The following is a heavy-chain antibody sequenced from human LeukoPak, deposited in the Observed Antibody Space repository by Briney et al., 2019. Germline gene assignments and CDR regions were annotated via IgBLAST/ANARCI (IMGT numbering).Heavy chain of an antibody. CDR1: GGSISSYY. Sequence: SETLSLTRTVSGGSISSYYWSWIRQPPGKGLEWIGYIYYSGSTNYNPSLKSRVTISVDTSRNHFSLKLSSVTAADTAVYYCAGIQVDTAMVTTSAFDIWGQGTMVTVSS. J-gene: IGHJ3*02. V-gene: IGHV4-59*01. CDR3: AGIQVDTAMVTTSAFDI. CDR2: IYYSGST. D-gene: IGHD5-18*01.